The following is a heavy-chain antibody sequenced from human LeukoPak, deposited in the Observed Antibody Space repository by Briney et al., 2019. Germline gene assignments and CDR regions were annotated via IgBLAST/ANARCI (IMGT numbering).Heavy chain of an antibody. Sequence: GGSLRLSCAASGFTFSSYSMNWVRQAPGKGLEWVSSIHYSDNSVYYADSVKGRFTISRDNAKNSLFLQTNSLRVEDTAVYYCARYGSAVTGIHWYFDLWGRGTLVTVSS. CDR1: GFTFSSYS. CDR2: IHYSDNSV. D-gene: IGHD2-21*02. V-gene: IGHV3-21*01. CDR3: ARYGSAVTGIHWYFDL. J-gene: IGHJ2*01.